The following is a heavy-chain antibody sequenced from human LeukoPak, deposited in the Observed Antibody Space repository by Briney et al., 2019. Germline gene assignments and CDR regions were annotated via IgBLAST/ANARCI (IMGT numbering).Heavy chain of an antibody. J-gene: IGHJ4*02. CDR3: ARDREAYFDY. V-gene: IGHV3-30-3*01. Sequence: PGGSLRLSCAASEFTFSSYAMHWVRQAPGRGLEWVAVISYDGSNKYYADSVKGRFTISRDNSKNTLYLQMNSLRAEDTAVYYCARDREAYFDYWGQGTLVTVSS. CDR1: EFTFSSYA. D-gene: IGHD1-26*01. CDR2: ISYDGSNK.